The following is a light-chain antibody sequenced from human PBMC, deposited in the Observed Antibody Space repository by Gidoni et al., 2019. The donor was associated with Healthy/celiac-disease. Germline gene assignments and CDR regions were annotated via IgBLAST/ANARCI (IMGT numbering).Light chain of an antibody. CDR2: GAS. Sequence: GTLSLSPGERATRSCRASQSVSSSYLAWYQQKPGQAPRRLLYGASSRATGIPDRFSGSGSGTDFTLTISRLDPEDFAVYYCQQYGSSPPYTFGQGTKLEIK. V-gene: IGKV3-20*01. CDR3: QQYGSSPPYT. CDR1: QSVSSSY. J-gene: IGKJ2*01.